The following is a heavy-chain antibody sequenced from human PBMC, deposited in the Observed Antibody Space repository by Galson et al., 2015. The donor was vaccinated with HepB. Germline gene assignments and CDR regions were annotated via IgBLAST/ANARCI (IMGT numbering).Heavy chain of an antibody. D-gene: IGHD3-10*01. V-gene: IGHV3-30-3*01. Sequence: SLRLSCAASAFTFSNYVMHWVRQAPGKGLQWVALISYDGRNKYYADSVKGRFTISRDNSKNTLYLHINSLRPEDTAVYYCARGGRYYGSGTYFPFDPWGQGTRVTVSS. CDR3: ARGGRYYGSGTYFPFDP. CDR2: ISYDGRNK. CDR1: AFTFSNYV. J-gene: IGHJ5*02.